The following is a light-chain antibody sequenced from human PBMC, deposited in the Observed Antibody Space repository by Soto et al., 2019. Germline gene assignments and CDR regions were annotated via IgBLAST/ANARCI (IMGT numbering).Light chain of an antibody. Sequence: EIVLTQSPGTLSLSPGERGTLSCRASQSVGSYLAWYQQKPGQAPRLLIYDTSDRATGIPARFSGSGSGTDFTLTISSLEPEDFAVYYCQQRSNWPITFGQGARLEIK. CDR1: QSVGSY. CDR2: DTS. CDR3: QQRSNWPIT. J-gene: IGKJ5*01. V-gene: IGKV3-11*01.